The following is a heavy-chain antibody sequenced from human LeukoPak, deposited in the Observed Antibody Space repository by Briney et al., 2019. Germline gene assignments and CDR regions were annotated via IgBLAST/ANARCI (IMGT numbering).Heavy chain of an antibody. CDR2: IYYSGST. CDR1: GGSISSSSYY. V-gene: IGHV4-39*01. D-gene: IGHD3-22*01. J-gene: IGHJ4*02. CDR3: ARQATMIVVW. Sequence: SETLSLTCTVSGGSISSSSYYWGWIRQPPGKGLEWIGSIYYSGSTYYNSSLKSRVTISVDTSKNQFSLKLSSVTAADTAVYYCARQATMIVVWWGQGTLVTVSS.